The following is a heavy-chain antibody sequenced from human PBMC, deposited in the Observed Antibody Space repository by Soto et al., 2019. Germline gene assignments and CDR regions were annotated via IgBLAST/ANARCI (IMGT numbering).Heavy chain of an antibody. V-gene: IGHV4-39*01. J-gene: IGHJ4*02. CDR3: ARWSEVATTNSFDY. Sequence: SETLSLTCTVSGGSISSSSYYWGWIRQPPGKGLEWIGSIYYSGSTYYNPSLKSRVTISVDTSKNQFSLKLSSVTAADTAVYYCARWSEVATTNSFDYWGQGTLVTVSS. D-gene: IGHD5-12*01. CDR2: IYYSGST. CDR1: GGSISSSSYY.